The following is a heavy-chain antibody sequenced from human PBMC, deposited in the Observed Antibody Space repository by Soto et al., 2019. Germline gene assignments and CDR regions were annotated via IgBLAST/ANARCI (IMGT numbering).Heavy chain of an antibody. CDR3: AKDHLETTVTTPSY. Sequence: QVQLVESGGGVVQPGRSLRLSCAASGFTFSSYGMHWVCQAPGKGLEWVAVISYDGNNKYYADSVKGRFTISRDNFKNTLYLQMDSLRAEDTAMYYCAKDHLETTVTTPSYWGQGNLVTVSS. CDR1: GFTFSSYG. J-gene: IGHJ4*02. CDR2: ISYDGNNK. D-gene: IGHD4-17*01. V-gene: IGHV3-30*18.